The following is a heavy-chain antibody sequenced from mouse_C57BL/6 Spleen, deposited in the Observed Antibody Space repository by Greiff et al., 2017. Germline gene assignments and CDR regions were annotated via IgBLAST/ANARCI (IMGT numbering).Heavy chain of an antibody. D-gene: IGHD2-2*01. CDR1: GYTFTDYE. J-gene: IGHJ4*01. Sequence: QVQLKQSGAELVRPGASVTLSCKASGYTFTDYEMHWVKQTPVHGLEWIGAIDPETGGTAYNQKFKGKAILTAAKSSSTAYMELRSLTSEDSAVYYCTRSYYGYPYYYAMDYWGQGTSVTVSS. CDR3: TRSYYGYPYYYAMDY. V-gene: IGHV1-15*01. CDR2: IDPETGGT.